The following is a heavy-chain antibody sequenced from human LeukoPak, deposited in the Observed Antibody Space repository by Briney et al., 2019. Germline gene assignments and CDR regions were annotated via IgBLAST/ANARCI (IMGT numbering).Heavy chain of an antibody. CDR2: LTGSGIST. CDR3: ARDHSETSGYYYRPLGS. D-gene: IGHD3-22*01. V-gene: IGHV3-23*01. J-gene: IGHJ5*02. CDR1: GFSFSNYA. Sequence: GGSLRLSCVASGFSFSNYAMTWVRQAPGKGLEWVSTLTGSGISTYYARSVKSRFTISRDNSKNTLYLQMNSLTVEDTAVYFCARDHSETSGYYYRPLGSWGQGTLATVSS.